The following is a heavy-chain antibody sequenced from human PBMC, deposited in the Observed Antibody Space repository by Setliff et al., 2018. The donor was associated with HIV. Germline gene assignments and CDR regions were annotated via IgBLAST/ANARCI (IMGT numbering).Heavy chain of an antibody. Sequence: LRLSCAASGFTFSYRWMTWVRQAPGKGLEWVANIKGDGSEKYYVDSVKGRFTISRDNAKNSLYLQMNSLRAEDTAIYYCAKAKTQLWGQGTLVTVSS. CDR2: IKGDGSEK. CDR1: GFTFSYRW. CDR3: AKAKTQL. V-gene: IGHV3-7*01. J-gene: IGHJ4*02. D-gene: IGHD6-13*01.